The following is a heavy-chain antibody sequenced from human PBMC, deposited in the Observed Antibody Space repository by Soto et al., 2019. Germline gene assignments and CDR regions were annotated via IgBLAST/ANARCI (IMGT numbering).Heavy chain of an antibody. CDR2: ISAYNGNT. CDR1: GYSFTSYG. Sequence: QVQLVKSGAEVKKPGASVKVSCKASGYSFTSYGISWVRQAPEQGLEWMGWISAYNGNTNYAQKLQGRVTMTTDTSTSTAYMELRSLRSDDTAVYYCARDRNSYYDILTGYHPFDYWGQGTLVTVSS. D-gene: IGHD3-9*01. CDR3: ARDRNSYYDILTGYHPFDY. V-gene: IGHV1-18*01. J-gene: IGHJ4*02.